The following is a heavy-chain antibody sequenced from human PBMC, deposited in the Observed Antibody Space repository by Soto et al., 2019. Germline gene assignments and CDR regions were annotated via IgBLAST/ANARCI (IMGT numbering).Heavy chain of an antibody. CDR3: ATESAVVVITSAFDI. CDR2: ISYDGSNK. J-gene: IGHJ3*02. V-gene: IGHV3-30-3*01. CDR1: GFTFSSYA. Sequence: GGSLRLSCAASGFTFSSYAMHWVRQAPGKGLEWVAVISYDGSNKYYADSVKGRFTISRDNSKNTLYLQMNSLRAEDTAVYYCATESAVVVITSAFDIWGQGTMVTVSS. D-gene: IGHD3-22*01.